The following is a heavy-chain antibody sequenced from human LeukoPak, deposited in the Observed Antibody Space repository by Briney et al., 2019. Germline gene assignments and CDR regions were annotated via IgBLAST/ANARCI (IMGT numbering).Heavy chain of an antibody. CDR2: IYTSGST. D-gene: IGHD5-12*01. CDR3: ARDRALLVEATISDAFDI. J-gene: IGHJ3*02. V-gene: IGHV4-61*02. CDR1: GGSISSGSYY. Sequence: PSETLSLTCTVSGGSISSGSYYWSWIRQPAGKGLEWIGRIYTSGSTNYNPSLKSRVTISVDTSKNQFSLKLSSVTAADTAVYYCARDRALLVEATISDAFDIWGQGTMVTVSS.